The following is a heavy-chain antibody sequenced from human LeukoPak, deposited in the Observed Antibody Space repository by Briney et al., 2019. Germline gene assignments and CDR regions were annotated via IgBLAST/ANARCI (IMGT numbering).Heavy chain of an antibody. CDR2: LIENGATT. V-gene: IGHV3-23*01. D-gene: IGHD5-12*01. Sequence: GGSLRLSCAASGFTFSSHAMSWVRQAPGKGLEFVSGLIENGATTYYADSVKGRFTISRDNSRNTVYLQMTSLRAEDTAVYYCARGGYGDYVGQGTLVTVSS. CDR1: GFTFSSHA. CDR3: ARGGYGDY. J-gene: IGHJ4*02.